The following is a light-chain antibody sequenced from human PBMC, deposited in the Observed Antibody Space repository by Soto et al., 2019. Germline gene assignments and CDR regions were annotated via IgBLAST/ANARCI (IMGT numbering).Light chain of an antibody. J-gene: IGKJ5*01. V-gene: IGKV1-13*02. CDR3: QQFNSYPLT. CDR1: QGISSA. Sequence: AIQLTQSPSSLSASVGDRVAITCRASQGISSALAWYQQKPGKAPKLLIYDASSLESGVPSRFSGSGSGTDFTLTISSLQPEDFATYCCQQFNSYPLTFGQGTRLEIK. CDR2: DAS.